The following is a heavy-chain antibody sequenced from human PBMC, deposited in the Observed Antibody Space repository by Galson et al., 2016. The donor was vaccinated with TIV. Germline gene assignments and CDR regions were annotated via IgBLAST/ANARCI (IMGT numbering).Heavy chain of an antibody. J-gene: IGHJ6*02. CDR3: IREGSTVTMHHYFGMDV. D-gene: IGHD4-17*01. Sequence: SETLSLTCAVSGYSIKSGYYWGWIRQPPGKGLQWIGSIYESGTTYSNPSLKSRLTLSVDTSTNQFSLKLSSVTAADTAVDYCIREGSTVTMHHYFGMDVWGQGTSVTVSS. V-gene: IGHV4-38-2*02. CDR1: GYSIKSGYY. CDR2: IYESGTT.